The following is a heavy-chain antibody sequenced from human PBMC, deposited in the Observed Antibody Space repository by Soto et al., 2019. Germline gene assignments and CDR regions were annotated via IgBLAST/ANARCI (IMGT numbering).Heavy chain of an antibody. CDR2: ISSSGNSI. V-gene: IGHV3-11*01. Sequence: LRLSCAASGFTFSDYYMTWIRQAPGKGLEWVSYISSSGNSIYYADSVRGRFAVSRDNAKNSLFLQMNSLRAEDTAVYYCARRAAAGRSFDYWGLGTLVTVSS. J-gene: IGHJ4*02. CDR3: ARRAAAGRSFDY. CDR1: GFTFSDYY. D-gene: IGHD6-13*01.